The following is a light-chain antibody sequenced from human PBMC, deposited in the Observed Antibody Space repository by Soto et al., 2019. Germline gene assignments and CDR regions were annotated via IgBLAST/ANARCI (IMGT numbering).Light chain of an antibody. J-gene: IGLJ2*01. CDR1: SSDVGGYNF. Sequence: QSALTRPASVSGSPGQSITISCTGTSSDVGGYNFVSWYQQHPGKAPKLMIYEVSNRPSGVSNRFSGSKSGNTASLTISGLQAEDEADYYCRSYTSTTTVVFGGGTKVTVL. CDR2: EVS. V-gene: IGLV2-14*01. CDR3: RSYTSTTTVV.